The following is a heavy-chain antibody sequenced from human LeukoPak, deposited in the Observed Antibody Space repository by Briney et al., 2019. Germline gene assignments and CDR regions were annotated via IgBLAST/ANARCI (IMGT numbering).Heavy chain of an antibody. CDR2: IYYSGST. CDR1: GFTFSSYS. D-gene: IGHD2-2*01. CDR3: ARWAPYCSSTSCPMRRGYYGMDV. Sequence: LRLSCAASGFTFSSYSMNWVRQHPGKGLEWIGYIYYSGSTYYNPSLKSRVTISVDTSKNQFSLKLSSVTAADTAVYYCARWAPYCSSTSCPMRRGYYGMDVWGQGTTVTVSS. V-gene: IGHV4-31*02. J-gene: IGHJ6*02.